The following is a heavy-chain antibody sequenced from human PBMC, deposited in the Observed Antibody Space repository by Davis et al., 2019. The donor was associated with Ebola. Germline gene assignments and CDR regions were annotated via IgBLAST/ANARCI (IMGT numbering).Heavy chain of an antibody. J-gene: IGHJ4*02. Sequence: PGGSLRLSCAASGFTFSSYAMHWVRQAPGKGLEWVAVISYDGSNKYYADSVKGRFTISRDNSKNTLYLQMNSLRAEDTAVYYCAKRRLVTAEGDFDYWGQTTLVTVSS. CDR3: AKRRLVTAEGDFDY. CDR2: ISYDGSNK. D-gene: IGHD2-21*02. V-gene: IGHV3-30-3*02. CDR1: GFTFSSYA.